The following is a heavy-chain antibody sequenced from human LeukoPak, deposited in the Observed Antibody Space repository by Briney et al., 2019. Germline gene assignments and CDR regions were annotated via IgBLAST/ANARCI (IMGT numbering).Heavy chain of an antibody. CDR1: GFTFSSYE. Sequence: GGSLRLSCAASGFTFSSYEMNWVRQAPGKGLEWVSYISSSGSTIYYADSVKGRFTISRDNAKNSLYLQMNSLRAEDTAVYYCAKGNGYTYGRYYFDYWGQGTLVTVS. D-gene: IGHD5-18*01. J-gene: IGHJ4*02. CDR3: AKGNGYTYGRYYFDY. CDR2: ISSSGSTI. V-gene: IGHV3-48*03.